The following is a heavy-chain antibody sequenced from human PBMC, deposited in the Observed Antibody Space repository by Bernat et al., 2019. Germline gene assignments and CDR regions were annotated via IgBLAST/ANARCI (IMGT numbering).Heavy chain of an antibody. J-gene: IGHJ4*02. CDR2: ISSSGSSI. D-gene: IGHD2-2*01. Sequence: EVQLVESGGGLVQPGGSLRLSCAASGFTFSSYEMNWVRQAPGKGLEWVSYISSSGSSIYYADSVKGRFTISRDNAKNSLYLQMNSLRAEDTAVYYCARESTLSVYWGQGTLVTVSS. V-gene: IGHV3-48*03. CDR3: ARESTLSVY. CDR1: GFTFSSYE.